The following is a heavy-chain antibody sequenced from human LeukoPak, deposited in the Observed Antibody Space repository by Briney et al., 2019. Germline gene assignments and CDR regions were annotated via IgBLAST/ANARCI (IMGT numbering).Heavy chain of an antibody. CDR3: ARGDGPTVTADYFQN. CDR2: ISYSSETI. D-gene: IGHD4-17*01. Sequence: PGGSLRLSCAASGFSFDEYAMHWVRQVPGKGLEWVSGISYSSETIGYVDSVKGRFNISRDNAKNSLFLQMNSLRDEDTAFYYCARGDGPTVTADYFQNWGQGTLVTVS. V-gene: IGHV3-9*01. J-gene: IGHJ1*01. CDR1: GFSFDEYA.